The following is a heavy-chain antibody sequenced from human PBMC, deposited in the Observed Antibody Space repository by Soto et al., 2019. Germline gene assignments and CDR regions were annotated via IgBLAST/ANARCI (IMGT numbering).Heavy chain of an antibody. CDR3: ARLGSSGQMDV. CDR2: IDPSDSYS. J-gene: IGHJ6*02. D-gene: IGHD3-10*01. CDR1: GYSFTNNW. V-gene: IGHV5-10-1*01. Sequence: HGESLKISCKTSGYSFTNNWITWVRRMPGKGLEWVGRIDPSDSYSDYSPSFQGHVTISTEKSLSTAYLQWSSLKASDTAMYYCARLGSSGQMDVWGQGTTVTVSS.